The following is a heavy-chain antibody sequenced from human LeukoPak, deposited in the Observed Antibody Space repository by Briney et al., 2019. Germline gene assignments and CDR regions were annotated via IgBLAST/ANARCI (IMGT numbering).Heavy chain of an antibody. D-gene: IGHD1-26*01. J-gene: IGHJ4*02. V-gene: IGHV4-4*07. CDR1: GDSFRSFY. Sequence: SETLSLTCTVSGDSFRSFYWGWVPQPAGKGLEWIGRIYSTGTTFYNPSLKTRLTISIDTSKNQFSLRLTSVIAADTAVYYCARQGYTASYHFLDYWSQGTLVTVSS. CDR3: ARQGYTASYHFLDY. CDR2: IYSTGTT.